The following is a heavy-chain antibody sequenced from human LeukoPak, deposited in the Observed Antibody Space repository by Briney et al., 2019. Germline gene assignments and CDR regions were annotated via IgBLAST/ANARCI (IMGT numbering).Heavy chain of an antibody. CDR3: ARDEYSSGWYDY. CDR2: ISSSSSYI. J-gene: IGHJ4*02. V-gene: IGHV3-21*01. Sequence: GGSLRLSCAASGFTFNSYAMSWVRQAPGRGLEWVSSISSSSSYIYYADSVKGRFTISRDNAKNSLYLQMNSLRAEDTAVYYCARDEYSSGWYDYWGQGTLVTVSS. D-gene: IGHD6-19*01. CDR1: GFTFNSYA.